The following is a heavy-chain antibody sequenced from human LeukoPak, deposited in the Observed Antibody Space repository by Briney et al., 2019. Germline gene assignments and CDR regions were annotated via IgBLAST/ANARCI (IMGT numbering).Heavy chain of an antibody. CDR3: ARDRIAVAGTHLVFYYFDY. V-gene: IGHV3-33*01. J-gene: IGHJ4*02. CDR2: IWYDGSNK. D-gene: IGHD6-19*01. Sequence: PGGSLRLSCAASGFTFSSYGMHWVRQAPGKGLEWVAVIWYDGSNKYYADSVKGRFTISRDNSKNTLYLQMNSLRAEDTAVYYCARDRIAVAGTHLVFYYFDYWGQGTLVTVSS. CDR1: GFTFSSYG.